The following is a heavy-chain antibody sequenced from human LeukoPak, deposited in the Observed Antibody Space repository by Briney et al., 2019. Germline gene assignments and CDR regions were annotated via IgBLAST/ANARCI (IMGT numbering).Heavy chain of an antibody. CDR1: GGSISSYY. Sequence: SETLSLTCTVSGGSISSYYWSWIRQPPGKGLEWIGYIYYSGSTNYNPSLKSRVTISVDTSKNQFSLKLSSVTAADTAVYYCAREIAYCGADCPPHFDYWGQGTLVTVSS. CDR3: AREIAYCGADCPPHFDY. V-gene: IGHV4-59*01. J-gene: IGHJ4*02. CDR2: IYYSGST. D-gene: IGHD2-21*02.